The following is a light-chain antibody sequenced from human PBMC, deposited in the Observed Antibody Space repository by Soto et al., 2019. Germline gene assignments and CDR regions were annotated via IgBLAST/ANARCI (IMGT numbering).Light chain of an antibody. CDR3: LQDYNYPRT. J-gene: IGKJ2*01. Sequence: AIQMTQSPSSLSASVGDRVPITCRASQGIRSDLGWFQQKPGEAPKLLIYAASSLESGVPSRFSGSGFGTDFSLTISSLQPEDFATYYCLQDYNYPRTFGQGTKLEIK. CDR2: AAS. CDR1: QGIRSD. V-gene: IGKV1-6*01.